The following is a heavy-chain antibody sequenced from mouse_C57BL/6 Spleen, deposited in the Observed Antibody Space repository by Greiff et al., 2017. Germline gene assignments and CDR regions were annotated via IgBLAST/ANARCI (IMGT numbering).Heavy chain of an antibody. V-gene: IGHV1-26*01. D-gene: IGHD2-3*01. CDR2: INPNNGGT. CDR1: GYTFTDYY. CDR3: ARGDGYAFYYAMDY. Sequence: EVQLQQSGPELVKPGASVKISCKASGYTFTDYYMNWVKQSHGKSLEWIGDINPNNGGTSYNQKFKGKATLTVDKSSSTAYMELRSLTSEDSAVYYCARGDGYAFYYAMDYWGQGTSVTVSS. J-gene: IGHJ4*01.